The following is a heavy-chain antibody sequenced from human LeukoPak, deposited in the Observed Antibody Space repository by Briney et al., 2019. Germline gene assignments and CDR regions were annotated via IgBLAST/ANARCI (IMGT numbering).Heavy chain of an antibody. V-gene: IGHV3-13*01. CDR3: ARVYCTTNTCYHYFDY. J-gene: IGHJ4*02. Sequence: GGSLRLSCAASGFTFSNYDMHWVRQATGAGLEWVSAIGTIGDTFYPDSVKGRFTISRDNARNSLYLQMDSLRADDTAVYYCARVYCTTNTCYHYFDYWGQGTQVTVSS. CDR1: GFTFSNYD. CDR2: IGTIGDT. D-gene: IGHD2-8*01.